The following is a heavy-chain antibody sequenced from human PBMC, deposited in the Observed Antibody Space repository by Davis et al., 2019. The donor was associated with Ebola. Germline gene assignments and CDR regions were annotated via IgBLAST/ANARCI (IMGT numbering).Heavy chain of an antibody. D-gene: IGHD6-13*01. CDR3: ARDTGMIAAAGTFDY. V-gene: IGHV1-8*01. CDR2: MNPNSGNT. CDR1: GYTFTSYD. Sequence: ASVKVSCKASGYTFTSYDINWVRQAPGQGLEWMGWMNPNSGNTGYAQKFQGRVTMTTDTSTSTAYMELRRLRSDDTAVYYCARDTGMIAAAGTFDYWGQGTLVTVSS. J-gene: IGHJ4*02.